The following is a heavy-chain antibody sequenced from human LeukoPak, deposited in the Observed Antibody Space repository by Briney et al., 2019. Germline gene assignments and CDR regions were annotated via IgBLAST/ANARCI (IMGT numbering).Heavy chain of an antibody. D-gene: IGHD1-26*01. CDR1: RGSISSSSYY. Sequence: SETLSLNCIVSRGSISSSSYYWGWIRQPPGKGLEWIGEINHSGSTNYNPSLKSRATISVDTSKNQFSLKLRSVTAADTAVYYCARAKELTSQFDYWGQGTLVTVSS. CDR3: ARAKELTSQFDY. V-gene: IGHV4-39*07. J-gene: IGHJ4*02. CDR2: INHSGST.